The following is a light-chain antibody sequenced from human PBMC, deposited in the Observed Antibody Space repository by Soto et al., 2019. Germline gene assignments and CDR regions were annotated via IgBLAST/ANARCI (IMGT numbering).Light chain of an antibody. J-gene: IGLJ2*01. V-gene: IGLV2-8*01. CDR2: EVT. CDR3: SSYAGSSNLI. CDR1: SGDIGGYNY. Sequence: QSALTQPPSASGSPGQSVTISCTGTSGDIGGYNYVSWYQQHPGKAPKLLIYEVTKRPSGVPDRFSGSKSGNTASLTVSGLQAEDEANYYCSSYAGSSNLIFRGGTKLTVL.